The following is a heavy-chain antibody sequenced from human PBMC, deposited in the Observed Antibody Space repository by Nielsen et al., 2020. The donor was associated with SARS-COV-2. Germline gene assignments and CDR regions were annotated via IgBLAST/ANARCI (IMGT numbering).Heavy chain of an antibody. CDR2: ISYDGSNK. D-gene: IGHD2-8*01. V-gene: IGHV3-30*18. J-gene: IGHJ6*03. CDR3: AKDVGYCTNGVCYFEDYYYMDV. Sequence: VRQMPGKGLEWVAVISYDGSNKYYADSVKGRFTISRDNSKNTLYLQMNSLRAEDTAVYYCAKDVGYCTNGVCYFEDYYYMDVWGKGTTVTVSS.